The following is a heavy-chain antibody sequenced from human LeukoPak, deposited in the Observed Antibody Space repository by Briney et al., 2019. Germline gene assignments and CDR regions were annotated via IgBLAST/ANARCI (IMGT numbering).Heavy chain of an antibody. Sequence: SVKVSCKASGGTFSSYAISWVLQAPGQGLEWMGRIIPIFGTANYAQKFQGRVTITTDESTSTAYMELSSLRSEDTAVYYCARAELYSSSWYNYWGQGTLVTVSS. CDR2: IIPIFGTA. D-gene: IGHD6-13*01. J-gene: IGHJ4*02. CDR1: GGTFSSYA. V-gene: IGHV1-69*05. CDR3: ARAELYSSSWYNY.